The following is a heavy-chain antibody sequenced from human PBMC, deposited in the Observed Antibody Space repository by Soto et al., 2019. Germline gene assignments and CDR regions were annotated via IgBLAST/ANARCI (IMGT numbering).Heavy chain of an antibody. CDR2: IWYDGSNK. Sequence: QVQLVESGGGVVQPGRSLRLSCATSGFTFRSYGFHWVRQAPGKGLDWVAVIWYDGSNKYYADSVEGRFTISRDDSKNTLYLQMNSLRAEDTAVYYCARENGVIAATGSTSWFDPWGQGTLVTVSS. V-gene: IGHV3-33*01. CDR3: ARENGVIAATGSTSWFDP. CDR1: GFTFRSYG. J-gene: IGHJ5*02. D-gene: IGHD6-13*01.